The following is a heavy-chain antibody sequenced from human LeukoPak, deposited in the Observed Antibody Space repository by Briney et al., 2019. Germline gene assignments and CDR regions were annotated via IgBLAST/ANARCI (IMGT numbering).Heavy chain of an antibody. J-gene: IGHJ3*02. CDR3: ARGRDLYSSGWYSDAFDI. CDR1: DDSIRSNY. D-gene: IGHD6-19*01. CDR2: IFYSGST. V-gene: IGHV4-59*01. Sequence: SETLSLTCIVSDDSIRSNYWSWIRQPPGKGLEWLGYIFYSGSTNYNPSLKNRVTISLDTSKNQFSLRLSSVTAADTAVYYCARGRDLYSSGWYSDAFDIWGQGTMVTVSS.